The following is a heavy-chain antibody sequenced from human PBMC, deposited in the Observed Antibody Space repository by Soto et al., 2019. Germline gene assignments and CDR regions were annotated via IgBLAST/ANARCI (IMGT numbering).Heavy chain of an antibody. CDR2: IYSGGST. CDR3: ARDKGSSSTYYYYGMDV. V-gene: IGHV3-66*01. D-gene: IGHD6-6*01. CDR1: GFTVSSNY. J-gene: IGHJ6*02. Sequence: EVQLVESGGGLVQPGGSLRLSCAASGFTVSSNYMSWVRQAPGKGLEWVSVIYSGGSTYYADSVKGRFTISRDNSKNTLYLQMNSLRAEDTAVHYCARDKGSSSTYYYYGMDVWGQGTTVTVSS.